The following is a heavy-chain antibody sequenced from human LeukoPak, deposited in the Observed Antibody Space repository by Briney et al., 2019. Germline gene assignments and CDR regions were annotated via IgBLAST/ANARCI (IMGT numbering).Heavy chain of an antibody. CDR3: ARGGDMITFGGVIVRDEV. Sequence: SETLSLTCAVYGGSFSGYYWSWIRQPPGKGLEWIGEINHSGSTNYNPSLKSRVTISVDTSKNQFSLKLSSVTAADTAVYYCARGGDMITFGGVIVRDEVWGQGTPVTVSS. J-gene: IGHJ4*02. D-gene: IGHD3-16*02. V-gene: IGHV4-34*01. CDR1: GGSFSGYY. CDR2: INHSGST.